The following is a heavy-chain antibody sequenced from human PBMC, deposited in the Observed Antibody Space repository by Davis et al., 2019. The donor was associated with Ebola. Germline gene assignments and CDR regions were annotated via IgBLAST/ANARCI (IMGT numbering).Heavy chain of an antibody. Sequence: GESLKISCAASGFTFSSYSMNWVRQAPGKGLEWVSYISSSGSTIYYADSVKGRFTISRDNAKNSLYLQMNSLRDEDTAVYYCATWELSSSWHYFDYWGQGTLVTVSS. J-gene: IGHJ4*02. CDR2: ISSSGSTI. CDR1: GFTFSSYS. D-gene: IGHD6-13*01. CDR3: ATWELSSSWHYFDY. V-gene: IGHV3-48*02.